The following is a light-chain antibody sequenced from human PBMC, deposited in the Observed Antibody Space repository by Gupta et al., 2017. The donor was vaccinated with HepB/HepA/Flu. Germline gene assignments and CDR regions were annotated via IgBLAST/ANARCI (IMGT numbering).Light chain of an antibody. J-gene: IGLJ2*01. Sequence: QSVLTQPPSASGTPGQRVTISCSGSSSNVGSNYVYWYQHLPAPPPNLLIYRNNQRPSGVPDRFSASNSGTSASLTISGLPAEDAADYYCADWDDSLSGRVFGGGTKLTVL. CDR2: RNN. CDR3: ADWDDSLSGRV. V-gene: IGLV1-47*01. CDR1: SSNVGSNY.